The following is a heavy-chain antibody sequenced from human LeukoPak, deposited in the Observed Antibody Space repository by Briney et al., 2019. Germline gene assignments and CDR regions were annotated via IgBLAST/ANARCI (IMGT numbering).Heavy chain of an antibody. V-gene: IGHV3-11*05. D-gene: IGHD3-10*01. J-gene: IGHJ4*02. CDR2: ISGKSDYT. CDR1: GFTFSDYY. CDR3: ARARAGSSHDY. Sequence: GSLRLSCAASGFTFSDYYKSWIRQAPGKGLEWVSYISGKSDYTSYADSVKGRFTISRDNAKNSLYLQMNSLRAEDTAVYYCARARAGSSHDYWGQGTLVTVSS.